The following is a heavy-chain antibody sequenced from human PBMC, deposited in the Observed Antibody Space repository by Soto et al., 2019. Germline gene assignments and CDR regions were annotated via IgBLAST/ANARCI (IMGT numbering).Heavy chain of an antibody. CDR2: IKQDGSEK. Sequence: EVQLVESGGGLVQPGGSLRLSCAASGFTFSSYWMSWVRQAPGKGLEWVANIKQDGSEKYYVDSVKGRFTISRDNAKNSLYLQMNSLRAEDTAVYYCARERVVYALKTSYYYYGMDVWGQGTTVTVSS. V-gene: IGHV3-7*03. J-gene: IGHJ6*02. CDR3: ARERVVYALKTSYYYYGMDV. CDR1: GFTFSSYW. D-gene: IGHD2-8*02.